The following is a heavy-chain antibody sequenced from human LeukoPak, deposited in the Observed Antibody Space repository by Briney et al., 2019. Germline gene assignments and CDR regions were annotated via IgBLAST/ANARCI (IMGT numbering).Heavy chain of an antibody. CDR1: GFTFSSYW. CDR2: IKQDGSEK. CDR3: ARGYRYCSGGSCLDI. J-gene: IGHJ3*02. D-gene: IGHD2-15*01. Sequence: AGGSLRLSCAASGFTFSSYWTSWVRQAPGKGLEWVANIKQDGSEKYYVDSVKGRFTISRDNAKNSLYLQMNSLRAEDTAVYYCARGYRYCSGGSCLDIWGQGTMVTVSS. V-gene: IGHV3-7*01.